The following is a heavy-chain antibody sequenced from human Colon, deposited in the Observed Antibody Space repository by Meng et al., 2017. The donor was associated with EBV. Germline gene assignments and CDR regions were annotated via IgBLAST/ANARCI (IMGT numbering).Heavy chain of an antibody. CDR1: GGSINSGDYY. CDR3: ARNYYFDY. Sequence: QVGLQVSGPGLVKPSLTLSLTCTVSGGSINSGDYYWSWIRQPPGKGLEWIGYIHYTGSTYYNPSLKSRVTISMDTSKNQFSLRLSSVTAADTAVYYCARNYYFDYWGQGTLVTVSS. J-gene: IGHJ4*02. CDR2: IHYTGST. V-gene: IGHV4-30-4*01.